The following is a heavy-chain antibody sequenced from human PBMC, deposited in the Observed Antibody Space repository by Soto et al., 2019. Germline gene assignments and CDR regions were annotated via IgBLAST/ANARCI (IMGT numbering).Heavy chain of an antibody. CDR3: ASLRDYSNYINWFDP. V-gene: IGHV4-34*01. J-gene: IGHJ5*02. CDR1: GGSFSGYY. D-gene: IGHD4-4*01. Sequence: SETLSLTCAVYGGSFSGYYWSWIRQPPGKGLEWIGEINHSGSTNYNPSLKSRVTISVDTSKNQFSLKLSSVTAADTAVYYCASLRDYSNYINWFDPWGQGTLVTVSS. CDR2: INHSGST.